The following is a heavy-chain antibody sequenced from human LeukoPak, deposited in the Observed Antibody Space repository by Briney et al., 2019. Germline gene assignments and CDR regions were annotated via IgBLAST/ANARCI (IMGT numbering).Heavy chain of an antibody. Sequence: PGGSLRLSCAASGFTFSSYSMNWVRQAPGKGLEWVSYISSSSSTIYYADSVKGRFTISRDNAKNSLYLQMNSLGAEDTAVYYCARAGDCSGGSCDYYYYMDVWGKGTTVTVSS. CDR1: GFTFSSYS. CDR2: ISSSSSTI. V-gene: IGHV3-48*04. CDR3: ARAGDCSGGSCDYYYYMDV. J-gene: IGHJ6*03. D-gene: IGHD2-15*01.